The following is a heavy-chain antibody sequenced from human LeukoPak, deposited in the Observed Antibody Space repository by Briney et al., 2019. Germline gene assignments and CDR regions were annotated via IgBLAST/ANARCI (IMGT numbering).Heavy chain of an antibody. J-gene: IGHJ4*02. CDR2: MNPNTGNT. CDR3: ARDLSGYSDYYFDY. CDR1: GYTFTSYD. V-gene: IGHV1-8*01. Sequence: ASVKVSSKASGYTFTSYDINWVRQATGQGLEWMGWMNPNTGNTGFAQKFQGRVTMTKDTSISTAYMDLSSLRSEDTAVYYCARDLSGYSDYYFDYWGQGTLVTVSS. D-gene: IGHD3-3*01.